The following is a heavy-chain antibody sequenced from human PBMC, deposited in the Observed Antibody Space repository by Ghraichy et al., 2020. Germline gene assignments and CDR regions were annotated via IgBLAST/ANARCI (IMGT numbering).Heavy chain of an antibody. D-gene: IGHD3-10*01. Sequence: SETLSLTCAVYGGSFNGYYWSWIRQPPGKGLEWIGEINHSGSTNYNPSLKSRVTISVDTSKNQFSLKLSSVTAADTAVYYCAREAGFRELITSHGMDVWGQGTTVTVSS. CDR2: INHSGST. CDR3: AREAGFRELITSHGMDV. V-gene: IGHV4-34*01. CDR1: GGSFNGYY. J-gene: IGHJ6*02.